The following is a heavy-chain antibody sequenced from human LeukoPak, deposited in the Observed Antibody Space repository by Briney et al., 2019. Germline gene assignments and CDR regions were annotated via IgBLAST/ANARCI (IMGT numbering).Heavy chain of an antibody. CDR2: IYHSGST. CDR3: ARHVASSGYYAYFDY. Sequence: SETLSLTCAVSGGSISSSNWWSWVRQPPGKGLEWIGEIYHSGSTNYNPSLKSRVTISVDTSKNQFSLKLSSVTAADTAVYYCARHVASSGYYAYFDYWGQGTLVTVSS. V-gene: IGHV4-4*02. CDR1: GGSISSSNW. D-gene: IGHD3-22*01. J-gene: IGHJ4*02.